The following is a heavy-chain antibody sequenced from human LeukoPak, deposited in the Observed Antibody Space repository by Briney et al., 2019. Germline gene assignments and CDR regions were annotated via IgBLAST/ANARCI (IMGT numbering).Heavy chain of an antibody. CDR1: GFTFSSYA. Sequence: PGGSLRLSCAASGFTFSSYAMSWVRQAPGKGLEWVSAISGSGGSTYYADSVKGRFTISRDNSKNTLYLQMNSLRAEDTAVYYCARAKRRGDAFDIWGQGTMVTVSS. CDR3: ARAKRRGDAFDI. CDR2: ISGSGGST. V-gene: IGHV3-23*01. J-gene: IGHJ3*02.